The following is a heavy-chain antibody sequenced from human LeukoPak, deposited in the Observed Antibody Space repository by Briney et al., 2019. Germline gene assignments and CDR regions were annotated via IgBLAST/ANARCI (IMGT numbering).Heavy chain of an antibody. CDR1: GFNFSAYG. CDR3: AKGRRGSSYVHYLDS. J-gene: IGHJ4*02. Sequence: GGSLRLSCAASGFNFSAYGMHWIRQAPGQGLVWVAAISYDGSKKYYSESEEGRFIISRDNSNDTLFLRLSSLRPGDTAMYYCAKGRRGSSYVHYLDSWGQGALVTVSS. CDR2: ISYDGSKK. V-gene: IGHV3-30*18. D-gene: IGHD5-18*01.